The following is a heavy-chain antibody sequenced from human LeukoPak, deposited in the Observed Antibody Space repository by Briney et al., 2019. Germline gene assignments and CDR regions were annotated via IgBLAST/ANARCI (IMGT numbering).Heavy chain of an antibody. CDR2: IHTSGNT. CDR1: GVSISSGSYY. V-gene: IGHV4-61*02. J-gene: IGHJ5*02. CDR3: ARGQSGVRGANVANLMGFDP. D-gene: IGHD3-10*01. Sequence: PSQTLSLTCTVSGVSISSGSYYWSWIRQPAGKGLEWIGRIHTSGNTNYNPSLKSRVTISIDTSKNQISLILSSVTAADTAVYFCARGQSGVRGANVANLMGFDPWGQGTLVIVSS.